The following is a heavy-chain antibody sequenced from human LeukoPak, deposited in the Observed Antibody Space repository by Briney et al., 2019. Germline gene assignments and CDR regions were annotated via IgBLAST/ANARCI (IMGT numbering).Heavy chain of an antibody. J-gene: IGHJ4*02. D-gene: IGHD1-7*01. Sequence: SETLSLTCTVSGGSISSSSYYWGWIRQPPGKGLEWIGSIYYSGSTYYNPSLKSRVTISVDTSKNQFSLKLSSVTAADTAVYYCARGSWYNWNYGLDYWGQGTLVTVSS. CDR1: GGSISSSSYY. CDR2: IYYSGST. V-gene: IGHV4-39*01. CDR3: ARGSWYNWNYGLDY.